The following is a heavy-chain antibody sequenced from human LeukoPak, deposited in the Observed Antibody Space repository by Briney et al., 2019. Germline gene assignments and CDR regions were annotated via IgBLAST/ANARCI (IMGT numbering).Heavy chain of an antibody. CDR3: AREGRRPPYYYYYMNV. Sequence: GGSLRLSCAASGFKFSDYYMTWIRQAPGKGLEWVSYISNSSDSIYYADSVEGRFTISRDNAKNSLYLQMNSLRAEDTAVYYCAREGRRPPYYYYYMNVWGKGTTVTISS. CDR2: ISNSSDSI. J-gene: IGHJ6*03. V-gene: IGHV3-11*01. CDR1: GFKFSDYY.